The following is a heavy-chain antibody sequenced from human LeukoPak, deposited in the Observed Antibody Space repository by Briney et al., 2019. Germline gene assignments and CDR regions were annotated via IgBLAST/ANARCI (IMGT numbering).Heavy chain of an antibody. CDR1: GGSISSNSYY. CDR3: ARTRYYYNSRSYGAPYYFDY. V-gene: IGHV4-39*01. D-gene: IGHD3-10*01. J-gene: IGHJ4*02. CDR2: IYYSGST. Sequence: PSETLSLTCAASGGSISSNSYYWGWIRQPPGKGLEWIGSIYYSGSTYYNPSLKSRVTISVDTSKNQFSLKLSSVTAADTAVYYCARTRYYYNSRSYGAPYYFDYWGQGTLVTVSS.